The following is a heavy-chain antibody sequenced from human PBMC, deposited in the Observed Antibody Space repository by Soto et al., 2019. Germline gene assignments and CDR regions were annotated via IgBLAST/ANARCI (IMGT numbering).Heavy chain of an antibody. CDR1: GFTFSSYW. CDR3: ARDVRMAIAVAGMVFDY. V-gene: IGHV3-7*01. J-gene: IGHJ4*02. CDR2: IKQDGSEK. Sequence: EVQLVESGGGLVQPGGSLRLSCAASGFTFSSYWMSWVRQAPGKGLEWVANIKQDGSEKYYVDSVKGRFTISRDNAKNSLYLQMNSLRAEDTAVYYCARDVRMAIAVAGMVFDYWGQGTLVTVSS. D-gene: IGHD6-19*01.